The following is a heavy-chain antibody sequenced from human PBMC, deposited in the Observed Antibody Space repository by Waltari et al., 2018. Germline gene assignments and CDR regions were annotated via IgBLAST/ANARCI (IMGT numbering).Heavy chain of an antibody. CDR1: GFTFSSYW. D-gene: IGHD1-26*01. Sequence: EVQLVESGGGLVQPGGSLRLSCAASGFTFSSYWMSWVRQAPGKGLEWVANIKQDGSEKYDVDSVKGRFTSSRDNAKNALYLQMNSLRAEDTAVYYCARGSPKATYGMDVWGQGTTVTVSS. CDR3: ARGSPKATYGMDV. J-gene: IGHJ6*02. V-gene: IGHV3-7*01. CDR2: IKQDGSEK.